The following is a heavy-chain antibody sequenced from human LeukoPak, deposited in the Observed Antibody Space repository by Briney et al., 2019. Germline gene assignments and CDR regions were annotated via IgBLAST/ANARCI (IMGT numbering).Heavy chain of an antibody. CDR3: ANERTYGDYGEYYFDY. CDR1: GFTFSSYA. CDR2: IKQDGSEK. Sequence: SGGSLRLSCAASGFTFSSYATSWVRQAPGKGLEWVANIKQDGSEKYYVDSVKGRFTISRDNAKNSLYLRMNSLRAEDTAVYYCANERTYGDYGEYYFDYWGQGTLVTVSS. J-gene: IGHJ4*02. D-gene: IGHD4-17*01. V-gene: IGHV3-7*01.